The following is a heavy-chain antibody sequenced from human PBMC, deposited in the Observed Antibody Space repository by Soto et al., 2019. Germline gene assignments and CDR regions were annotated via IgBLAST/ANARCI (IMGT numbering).Heavy chain of an antibody. CDR3: ARVRIAARTGAYGMDV. J-gene: IGHJ6*02. CDR1: GGSISSYY. CDR2: IYTSGIT. V-gene: IGHV4-4*07. Sequence: SETLSLTCTVSGGSISSYYWSWIRQPAGKGLEWIGRIYTSGITNYNPSLKSRVTMSVDTSKNQFSLKLSSVTAADTAVYYCARVRIAARTGAYGMDVWGQGTTMTVYS. D-gene: IGHD6-6*01.